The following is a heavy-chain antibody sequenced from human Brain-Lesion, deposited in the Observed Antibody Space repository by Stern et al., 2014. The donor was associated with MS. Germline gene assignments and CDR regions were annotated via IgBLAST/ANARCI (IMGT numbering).Heavy chain of an antibody. Sequence: VQLQESGPGLVKPSETLSLTCNVSGGSISSSTYYWAWIRQPPGKGLEWIGHIYYSGFTYYNPSLKSRVTISVDMSKNQFSLKLSSVTAADTAIYYCARHDSVPRPSQLYSARDRGPGYFDYWGQGTLVTVSS. D-gene: IGHD1-26*01. CDR3: ARHDSVPRPSQLYSARDRGPGYFDY. J-gene: IGHJ4*02. CDR1: GGSISSSTYY. CDR2: IYYSGFT. V-gene: IGHV4-39*01.